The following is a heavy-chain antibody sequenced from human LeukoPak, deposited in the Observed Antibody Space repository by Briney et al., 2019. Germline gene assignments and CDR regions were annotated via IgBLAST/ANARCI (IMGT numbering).Heavy chain of an antibody. CDR1: GFTFSSYS. D-gene: IGHD3-3*01. V-gene: IGHV3-21*01. J-gene: IGHJ6*02. CDR2: ISSSSSYI. Sequence: GGSLRLSCAASGFTFSSYSMNWVRQAPGKGLEWVSSISSSSSYIYYADSVKGRFTISRDNAKNSLYLQMNSLRAEDTAVYYCARDRAYYDFWSGYYDFFGVSRYYGMDVWGQGTTVTVSS. CDR3: ARDRAYYDFWSGYYDFFGVSRYYGMDV.